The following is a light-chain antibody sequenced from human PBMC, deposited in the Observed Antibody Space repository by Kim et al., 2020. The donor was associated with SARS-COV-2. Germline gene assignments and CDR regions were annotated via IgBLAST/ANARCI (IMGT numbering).Light chain of an antibody. CDR2: EDK. J-gene: IGLJ3*02. V-gene: IGLV6-57*01. CDR1: SGSIASNY. Sequence: NFMLTQPHSVSESPGKTVTISCTRSSGSIASNYVQWYQQRPGSSPTTVIYEDKQRPSGVPDRFSGSIDSSSNSASLTISGLKTEDEADYYCQSYDSSNRGVFGGGTQLTGL. CDR3: QSYDSSNRGV.